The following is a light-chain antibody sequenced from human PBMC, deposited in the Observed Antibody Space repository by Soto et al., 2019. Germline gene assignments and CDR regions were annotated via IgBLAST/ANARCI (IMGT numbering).Light chain of an antibody. V-gene: IGLV1-40*01. Sequence: QLVLTQPPSVSGAPGQRVTISCTGSSSNIGAGYDVHWYQQLPGRAPKLLIYDNNNRPSGVPDRFSGSNSGTSASLAITGLQPEDEADYYCQSFDNSLRGFYVFGTGTKVTVL. CDR3: QSFDNSLRGFYV. CDR2: DNN. J-gene: IGLJ1*01. CDR1: SSNIGAGYD.